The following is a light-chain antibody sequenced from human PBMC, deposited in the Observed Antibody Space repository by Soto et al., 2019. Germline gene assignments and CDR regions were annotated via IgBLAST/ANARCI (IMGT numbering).Light chain of an antibody. CDR3: QQYYSTPLT. CDR1: QSVLYSSNNKNY. Sequence: IVMTQAPASLAVSVGERATINCKSSQSVLYSSNNKNYLAWYQQKPGQPPKLLIYWASTRESGVPDRFSGSGSGTDFTLTISSLQAEDVAVYYCQQYYSTPLTFGGGTKVDIK. V-gene: IGKV4-1*01. CDR2: WAS. J-gene: IGKJ4*01.